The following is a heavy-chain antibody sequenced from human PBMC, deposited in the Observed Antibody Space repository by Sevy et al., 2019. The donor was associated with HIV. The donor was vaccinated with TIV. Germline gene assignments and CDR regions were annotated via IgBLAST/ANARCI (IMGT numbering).Heavy chain of an antibody. CDR2: IKKDGSEK. V-gene: IGHV3-7*03. D-gene: IGHD2-2*01. J-gene: IGHJ6*02. Sequence: GGSLRLSCAASGFTFSTYWMSWVRQAPGKGLEWVANIKKDGSEKYYVESVKGRFTISRDNAKNSLHLQMKSLRAEDTAVYYCARDCSSTSCLWGLDVWGQGTTVTVSS. CDR3: ARDCSSTSCLWGLDV. CDR1: GFTFSTYW.